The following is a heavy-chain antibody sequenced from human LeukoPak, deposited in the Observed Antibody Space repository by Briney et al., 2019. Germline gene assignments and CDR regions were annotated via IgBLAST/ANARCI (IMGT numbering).Heavy chain of an antibody. V-gene: IGHV1-8*03. CDR1: GYTFTNYD. CDR2: MNPNSGNT. CDR3: ARRSDYYDSSAYYY. Sequence: GASVKVSFTASGYTFTNYDINWVRQATGQGLEWMGWMNPNSGNTGYAQKFQGRVTITRDTSIGTAYMELSSLRSDDTAVYYCARRSDYYDSSAYYYWGQGTLVTVSS. D-gene: IGHD3-22*01. J-gene: IGHJ4*02.